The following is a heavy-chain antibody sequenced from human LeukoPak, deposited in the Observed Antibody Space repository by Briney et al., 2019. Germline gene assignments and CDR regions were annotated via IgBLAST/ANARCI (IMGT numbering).Heavy chain of an antibody. CDR1: GFTVSSNY. D-gene: IGHD3-22*01. J-gene: IGHJ4*02. Sequence: GGSLRLSCPASGFTVSSNYMSWVRQAPGKGLEWVSVIYSGGSTYYADSVKGRFTISRDNSKNTLYLQMNSLRAEDTAVYYCARDDYYDSSGYYWGWGQGTLVTVSS. CDR2: IYSGGST. V-gene: IGHV3-66*01. CDR3: ARDDYYDSSGYYWG.